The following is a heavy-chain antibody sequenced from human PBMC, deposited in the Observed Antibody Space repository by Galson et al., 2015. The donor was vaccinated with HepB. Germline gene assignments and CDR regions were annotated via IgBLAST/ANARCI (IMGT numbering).Heavy chain of an antibody. CDR3: TTALYRNYYYYYMDV. J-gene: IGHJ6*03. D-gene: IGHD2/OR15-2a*01. V-gene: IGHV3-15*07. CDR1: GFTFSNAW. CDR2: IKSKTDGGTT. Sequence: SLRLSCAASGFTFSNAWMNWVRQAPGKGLEWVGRIKSKTDGGTTDYAAPVKGRFTISRDDSKNTLYLQMNSLKTEDTAVYYCTTALYRNYYYYYMDVWGKGTTVTVSS.